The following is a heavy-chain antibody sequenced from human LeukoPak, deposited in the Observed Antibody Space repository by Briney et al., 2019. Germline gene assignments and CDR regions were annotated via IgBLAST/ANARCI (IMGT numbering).Heavy chain of an antibody. Sequence: SETLSLTCAVYGGSFSGYYWSWIRQPPGKGLEWIGEINHSGSSNYIPSLQSRVTISVDTSKNQFSLKLSSVPAADTAVYYCARGRAYYDFWSGYYSPRLFDYYYYGMDVWGQGTTVTVSS. CDR3: ARGRAYYDFWSGYYSPRLFDYYYYGMDV. CDR2: INHSGSS. J-gene: IGHJ6*02. V-gene: IGHV4-34*01. CDR1: GGSFSGYY. D-gene: IGHD3-3*01.